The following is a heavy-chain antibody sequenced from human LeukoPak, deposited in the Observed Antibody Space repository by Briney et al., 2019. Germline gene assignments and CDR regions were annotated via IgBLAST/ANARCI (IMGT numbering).Heavy chain of an antibody. J-gene: IGHJ4*02. CDR2: IYYSGST. V-gene: IGHV4-39*07. D-gene: IGHD3-10*01. Sequence: SETLSLTCTVSGGSISSSSYYWGWIRQPPGKGLEWIGSIYYSGSTYYNPSLKSRVTISVDTSKNQFSLKLSSVTAADTAFYYCAGAYYYGSGSYYNEARLDYWGQGTLVTVSS. CDR1: GGSISSSSYY. CDR3: AGAYYYGSGSYYNEARLDY.